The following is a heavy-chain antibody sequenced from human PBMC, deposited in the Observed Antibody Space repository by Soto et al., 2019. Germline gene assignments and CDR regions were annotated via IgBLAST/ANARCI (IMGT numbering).Heavy chain of an antibody. J-gene: IGHJ4*02. CDR1: GFTFSSYA. CDR3: AKGSGSYYDILTGYDY. D-gene: IGHD3-9*01. V-gene: IGHV3-23*01. Sequence: GGSLRLSCAASGFTFSSYAMSWVRQAPGKGLEWVSAISGSGGSTYYADSVRGRFTISRDNSKNTLYLQMNSLRAEDTAVYYCAKGSGSYYDILTGYDYWGQGTLVTVSS. CDR2: ISGSGGST.